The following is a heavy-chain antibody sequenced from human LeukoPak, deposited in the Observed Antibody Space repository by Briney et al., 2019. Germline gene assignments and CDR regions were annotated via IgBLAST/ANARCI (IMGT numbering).Heavy chain of an antibody. Sequence: GGSLRLSCAASGFTLSDYYMTCIRQSPGRGLESLSSISQSGSNTLYADSGKGRFTISRHNAKNSLYWPRDSLPAEYTAVYYCVRTARYTDFWGRGTLVTVSS. CDR1: GFTLSDYY. CDR3: VRTARYTDF. V-gene: IGHV3-11*04. J-gene: IGHJ4*01. CDR2: ISQSGSNT. D-gene: IGHD6-6*01.